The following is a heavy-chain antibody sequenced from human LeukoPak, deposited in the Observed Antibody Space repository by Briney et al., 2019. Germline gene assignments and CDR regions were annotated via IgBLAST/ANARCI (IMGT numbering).Heavy chain of an antibody. CDR2: IYPGDSDT. Sequence: GESLKISCKGSGYSFTSYWIGWVRQMPGKGVEWMGIIYPGDSDTRYSPSFQGQVTISADKSISTAYLQWSSLKASDTAMYYCAGQYCSSTSCPENWFDPWGQGTLVTVSS. D-gene: IGHD2-2*01. J-gene: IGHJ5*02. CDR1: GYSFTSYW. V-gene: IGHV5-51*01. CDR3: AGQYCSSTSCPENWFDP.